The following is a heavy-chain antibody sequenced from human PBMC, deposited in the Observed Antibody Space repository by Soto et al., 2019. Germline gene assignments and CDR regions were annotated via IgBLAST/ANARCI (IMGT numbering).Heavy chain of an antibody. CDR1: GFSFRSFE. V-gene: IGHV3-48*03. D-gene: IGHD2-2*01. CDR3: ASTAGYCSSSTCYGNNWFDP. J-gene: IGHJ5*02. CDR2: ISSSGSSM. Sequence: GGSLRLSCAASGFSFRSFEMNWVRQAPGKGLEWVSYISSSGSSMYYADSVKGRFTIARDNAENFLYLQMNSLRAEDTAIYYCASTAGYCSSSTCYGNNWFDPWGQGTLVTVSS.